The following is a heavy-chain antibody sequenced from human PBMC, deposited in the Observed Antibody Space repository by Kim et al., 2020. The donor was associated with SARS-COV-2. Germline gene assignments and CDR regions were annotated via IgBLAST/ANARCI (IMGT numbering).Heavy chain of an antibody. Sequence: SETLSLTCNVSGDSVSDSNYYWSWIRQPLGKDLEWLGYVFYIGTTSYNPSLNSRLSMSIDPSKNQFSLKLTSVTAADTAVYFCVREDLWLHWFDPWSQGTLVTVAS. CDR1: GDSVSDSNYY. CDR2: VFYIGTT. CDR3: VREDLWLHWFDP. V-gene: IGHV4-61*01. J-gene: IGHJ5*02. D-gene: IGHD5-12*01.